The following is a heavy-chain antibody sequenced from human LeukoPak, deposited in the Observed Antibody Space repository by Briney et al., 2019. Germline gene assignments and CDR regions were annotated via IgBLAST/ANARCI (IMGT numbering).Heavy chain of an antibody. J-gene: IGHJ4*02. CDR1: GFTFSSYG. D-gene: IGHD6-13*01. CDR2: ISGSGGST. CDR3: AKCDGWRGCGSSWYRY. Sequence: PGGSLRLSCAASGFTFSSYGMSWVRQAPGKGLEWVSAISGSGGSTYYADSVKGRFTISRDNSKNTLYLQMNSLRAEDTAVYYCAKCDGWRGCGSSWYRYWGQGTLVTVSS. V-gene: IGHV3-23*01.